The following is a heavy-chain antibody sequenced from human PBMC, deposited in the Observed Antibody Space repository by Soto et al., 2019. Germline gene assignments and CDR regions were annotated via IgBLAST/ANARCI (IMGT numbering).Heavy chain of an antibody. D-gene: IGHD3-10*01. V-gene: IGHV4-31*03. J-gene: IGHJ5*02. CDR1: GGSISSGGYY. CDR3: AREWRYYGSGEFDP. CDR2: IYYSGST. Sequence: QVQLQESGPGLVKPSQTLSLTCTVSGGSISSGGYYWSWIRQHPGKGLEWIGYIYYSGSTYYNPSLRSRVTISVDASKNQFSLKLGSVTAADTAVYYCAREWRYYGSGEFDPWGQGTLVTVSS.